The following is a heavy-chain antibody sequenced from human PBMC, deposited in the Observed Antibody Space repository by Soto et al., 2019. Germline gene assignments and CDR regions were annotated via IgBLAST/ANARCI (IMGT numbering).Heavy chain of an antibody. Sequence: SETLSLTCTVSGGSISSYYWSWIRQPPGKGLEWIGYIYYSGSTNYNPSLKSRVTISVHTSKNQFSLKLSSVTAADTAVYYCARHACDGGGCMVRGVIKAFDSWGQRTMVTVSS. CDR3: ARHACDGGGCMVRGVIKAFDS. D-gene: IGHD3-10*01. CDR1: GGSISSYY. CDR2: IYYSGST. J-gene: IGHJ3*02. V-gene: IGHV4-59*08.